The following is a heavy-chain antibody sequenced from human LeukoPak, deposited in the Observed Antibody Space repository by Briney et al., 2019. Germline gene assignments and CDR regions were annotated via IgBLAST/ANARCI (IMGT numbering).Heavy chain of an antibody. CDR3: AKGAYDYIEMGYFDY. J-gene: IGHJ4*02. D-gene: IGHD5-12*01. V-gene: IGHV3-23*01. CDR2: IIASSGST. CDR1: EFSISNPA. Sequence: GGSLRLSCAASEFSISNPAMSWVRQAPGKGLEWVSLIIASSGSTFYADSVKGRFTISRDISRNTLYLQMNSLRAEDTAVYYCAKGAYDYIEMGYFDYWGQGTLVTVSS.